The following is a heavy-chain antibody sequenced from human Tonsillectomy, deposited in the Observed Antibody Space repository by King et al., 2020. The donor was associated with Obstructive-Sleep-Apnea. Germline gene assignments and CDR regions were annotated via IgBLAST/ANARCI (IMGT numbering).Heavy chain of an antibody. CDR2: IYYSGST. Sequence: LQLQESGPGLVKPSETLSLTCTVSGGSITSSSYYWGWIRQPPGKGLEWIGSIYYSGSTYYNPPLKSRGTISVDTSKNQFSLRLSSVTAADTAVYYCARVGGDWYFDLWGRGTLVTVSS. CDR3: ARVGGDWYFDL. J-gene: IGHJ2*01. CDR1: GGSITSSSYY. D-gene: IGHD2-15*01. V-gene: IGHV4-39*07.